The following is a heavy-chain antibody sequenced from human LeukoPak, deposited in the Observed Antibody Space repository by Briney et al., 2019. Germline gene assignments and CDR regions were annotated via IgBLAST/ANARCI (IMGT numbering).Heavy chain of an antibody. CDR1: GGSISSSSYY. CDR3: ASLINTAMVPDAFDI. Sequence: SETLSLTCTVSGGSISSSSYYWGWIRQPPGKGLEWIGSIYYSGSTYYNPSLKSRVTISVDTSKNQFSLKLSSVTAADTAVYYCASLINTAMVPDAFDIWGQGTMVTVSS. V-gene: IGHV4-39*07. CDR2: IYYSGST. J-gene: IGHJ3*02. D-gene: IGHD5-18*01.